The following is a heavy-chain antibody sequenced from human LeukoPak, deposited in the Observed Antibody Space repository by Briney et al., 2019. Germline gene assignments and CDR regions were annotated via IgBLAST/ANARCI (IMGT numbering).Heavy chain of an antibody. CDR3: ARESGYEWVVD. CDR1: GFTFSSYA. V-gene: IGHV3-30*04. J-gene: IGHJ4*02. Sequence: GGSLRLSCAASGFTFSSYAMHWVRQAPGKGLEWVAVISYDGSDKYYADSVKGRFTISRDNSKNTLYLQMNSLRAEDTAVYYCARESGYEWVVDWGQGTLVTVSS. D-gene: IGHD5-12*01. CDR2: ISYDGSDK.